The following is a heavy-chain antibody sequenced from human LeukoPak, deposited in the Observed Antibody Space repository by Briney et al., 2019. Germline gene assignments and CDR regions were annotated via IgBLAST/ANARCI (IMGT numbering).Heavy chain of an antibody. CDR3: ASPSVRYYYYGMDV. CDR2: IVVGSGNT. Sequence: SVKVSCKASGFTFTSSAMQWVRQARGQRLEWIGWIVVGSGNTNYAQKFQERVTITRDMSTSTAYMELSSLRSEDTAVYYCASPSVRYYYYGMDVWGQGTTVTVSS. CDR1: GFTFTSSA. V-gene: IGHV1-58*02. J-gene: IGHJ6*02.